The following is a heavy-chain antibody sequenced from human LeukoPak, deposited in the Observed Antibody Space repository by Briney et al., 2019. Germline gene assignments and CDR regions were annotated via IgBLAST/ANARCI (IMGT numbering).Heavy chain of an antibody. Sequence: SETLSLTCTVSGGSITSHYWSWIRQPPGKGLEWVGYIHYSGSTNYNPSLKSRVTISVGTSKNEFSLKLRSVTAADTAVYYCARSHLYSSATAFDYWGQGTLVTVSS. CDR1: GGSITSHY. V-gene: IGHV4-59*08. CDR3: ARSHLYSSATAFDY. D-gene: IGHD6-25*01. CDR2: IHYSGST. J-gene: IGHJ4*02.